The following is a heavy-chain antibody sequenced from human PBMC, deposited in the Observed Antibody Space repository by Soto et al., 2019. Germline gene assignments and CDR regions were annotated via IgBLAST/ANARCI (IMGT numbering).Heavy chain of an antibody. J-gene: IGHJ6*02. CDR2: ISGSGGST. CDR1: GFTFSSYA. CDR3: AKGSTTEYYYGTDV. V-gene: IGHV3-23*01. Sequence: SGGSLRLSCAASGFTFSSYAMSWVRQAPGKGLEWVSAISGSGGSTYYADPVKGRFTISRDNSKNTLYLQMNSLRAEDTAVYYCAKGSTTEYYYGTDVWGQGTTVTVSS. D-gene: IGHD4-4*01.